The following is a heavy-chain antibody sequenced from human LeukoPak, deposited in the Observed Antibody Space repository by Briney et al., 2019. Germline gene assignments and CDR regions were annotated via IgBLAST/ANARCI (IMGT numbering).Heavy chain of an antibody. J-gene: IGHJ4*02. Sequence: GGSLRLSCAASGFTFSSYAVSWVRQAPGKGLEWVGRIKSKTDGGTTDYAAPVKGRFTISRDDSKNTLYLQMNSLKTEDTAVYYCTTRGVDIVAPYYFDYWGQGTLVTVSS. V-gene: IGHV3-15*01. CDR3: TTRGVDIVAPYYFDY. CDR2: IKSKTDGGTT. D-gene: IGHD5-12*01. CDR1: GFTFSSYA.